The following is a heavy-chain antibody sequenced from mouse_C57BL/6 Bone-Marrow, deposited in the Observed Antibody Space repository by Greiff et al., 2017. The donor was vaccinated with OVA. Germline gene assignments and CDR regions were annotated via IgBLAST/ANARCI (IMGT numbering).Heavy chain of an antibody. D-gene: IGHD2-4*01. Sequence: EVKLQESGPGLVKPSQSLSLTCSVTGYSITSGYYWNWIRQFPGNQLEWMGYISYDGSNNYNPSLKNRISITRDTSTNQFFLKLNSVTTEDTATYYCARGDYDGFAYWGQGTLVTVSA. V-gene: IGHV3-6*01. J-gene: IGHJ3*01. CDR1: GYSITSGYY. CDR2: ISYDGSN. CDR3: ARGDYDGFAY.